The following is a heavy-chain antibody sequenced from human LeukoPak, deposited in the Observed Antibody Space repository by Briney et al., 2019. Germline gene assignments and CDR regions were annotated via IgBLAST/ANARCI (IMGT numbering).Heavy chain of an antibody. CDR1: GFTFSSYA. V-gene: IGHV3-9*01. Sequence: GGSLRLSCAASGFTFSSYAMSWVRQAPGKGLEWVSGISWNSGSIGYADSVKGRFTISRDNAKNSLYLQMNSLRAEDTALYYCAKDSDAFDIWGQGTMVTVSS. CDR2: ISWNSGSI. J-gene: IGHJ3*02. CDR3: AKDSDAFDI.